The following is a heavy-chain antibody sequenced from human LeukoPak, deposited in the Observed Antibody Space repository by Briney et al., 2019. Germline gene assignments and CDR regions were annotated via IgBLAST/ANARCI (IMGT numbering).Heavy chain of an antibody. Sequence: GGSLRLSCAASGFTFSSYGMHWVRQAPGKGLEWVAFIRYDGSNKYYADSVKGRFTISRDNSKNTLYLQMNSLRAEDTAVYYCAKGYSGYDSVDYYYYYMDVWGKGTTVTISS. CDR1: GFTFSSYG. J-gene: IGHJ6*03. D-gene: IGHD5-12*01. CDR2: IRYDGSNK. V-gene: IGHV3-30*02. CDR3: AKGYSGYDSVDYYYYYMDV.